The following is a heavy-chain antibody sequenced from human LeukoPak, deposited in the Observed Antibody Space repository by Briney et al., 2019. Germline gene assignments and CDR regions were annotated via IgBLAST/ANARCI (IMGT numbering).Heavy chain of an antibody. CDR2: IYYSGST. CDR1: GGSISSHY. CDR3: ARSSSLSFYYFDY. J-gene: IGHJ4*02. D-gene: IGHD6-6*01. Sequence: SETLSLTCTVSGGSISSHYWSWIRQPPGKGLEWIGNIYYSGSTNYNPSLKSRVTISVDTSKNQFSLKLSSVTAADTAVYYCARSSSLSFYYFDYWGQGTLVTVSS. V-gene: IGHV4-59*11.